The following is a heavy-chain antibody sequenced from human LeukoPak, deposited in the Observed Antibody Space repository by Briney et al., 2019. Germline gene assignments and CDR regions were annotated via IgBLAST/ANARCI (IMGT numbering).Heavy chain of an antibody. V-gene: IGHV1-18*01. CDR1: GYTFSSYG. CDR3: ARDPAIAVAGKGYFLH. J-gene: IGHJ1*01. CDR2: ISAHNGNT. D-gene: IGHD6-19*01. Sequence: ASVKVSCKASGYTFSSYGISWVRQAPGQGLEWMGWISAHNGNTNYAQKLQGRVTMTTDTSTSTAYMELRSLRSDDTAVYYCARDPAIAVAGKGYFLHWGQGTLVTVSS.